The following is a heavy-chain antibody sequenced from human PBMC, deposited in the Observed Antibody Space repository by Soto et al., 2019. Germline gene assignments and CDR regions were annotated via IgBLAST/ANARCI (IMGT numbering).Heavy chain of an antibody. D-gene: IGHD2-2*01. V-gene: IGHV4-31*03. J-gene: IGHJ4*02. CDR1: GGSISSDDYY. CDR3: ARVISSRDEYFDY. CDR2: IYYRGNT. Sequence: SETLSLTCTVSGGSISSDDYYWNWIRQRPGKGLEWIGNIYYRGNTNYNPSLKSRIIMSMDMSENQFSLKLTSVTAADTAVYYCARVISSRDEYFDYWGQGTVVTV.